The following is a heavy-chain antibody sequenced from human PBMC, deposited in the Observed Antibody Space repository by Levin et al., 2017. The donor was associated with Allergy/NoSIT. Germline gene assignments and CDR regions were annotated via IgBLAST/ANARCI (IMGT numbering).Heavy chain of an antibody. CDR3: ARDLITMVRGVTPSVY. V-gene: IGHV1-2*02. Sequence: GGSLRLSCKASGYTFTGYYMHWVRQAPGQGLEWMGWINPNSGGTNYAQKFQGRVTMTRDTSISTAYMELSRLRSDDTAVYYCARDLITMVRGVTPSVYWGQGTLVTVSS. CDR1: GYTFTGYY. J-gene: IGHJ4*02. CDR2: INPNSGGT. D-gene: IGHD3-10*01.